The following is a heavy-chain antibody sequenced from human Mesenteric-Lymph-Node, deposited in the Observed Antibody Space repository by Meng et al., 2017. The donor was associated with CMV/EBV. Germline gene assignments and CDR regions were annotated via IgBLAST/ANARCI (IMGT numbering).Heavy chain of an antibody. D-gene: IGHD2-15*01. CDR1: GFTFSDYY. Sequence: GGSLRLSCAASGFTFSDYYMSWIRQAPGKGLEWVSYISSSGSTIYYADSVKGRFTISRDNAKNSLYLQMNSLRAEDTAIYYCAKGTSAGTSNFFDPWGQGTLVTVSS. V-gene: IGHV3-11*01. CDR2: ISSSGSTI. CDR3: AKGTSAGTSNFFDP. J-gene: IGHJ5*02.